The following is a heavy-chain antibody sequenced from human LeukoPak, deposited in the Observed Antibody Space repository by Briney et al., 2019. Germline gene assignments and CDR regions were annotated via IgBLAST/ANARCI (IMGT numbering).Heavy chain of an antibody. V-gene: IGHV4-31*03. CDR3: ARGTGGAAAADFDP. CDR2: IYYTGST. CDR1: GGSISSDGYY. J-gene: IGHJ5*02. D-gene: IGHD6-13*01. Sequence: SQTLSLTCTVSGGSISSDGYYWSWIRQPPGKGLEWIGAIYYTGSTYYNPSLKSRATISVDTSKNHFSLKLTSVTAADTAVYYCARGTGGAAAADFDPWGQGTLVTVSS.